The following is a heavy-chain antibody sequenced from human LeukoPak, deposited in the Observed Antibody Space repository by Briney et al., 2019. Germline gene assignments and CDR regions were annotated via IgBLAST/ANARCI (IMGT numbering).Heavy chain of an antibody. J-gene: IGHJ4*02. D-gene: IGHD4-17*01. CDR3: AKVGAYGDYARHDY. Sequence: PSETLSLTCDVSGYSIRSGSYWGWTRQPPGKGLEGIGCMFHSGDTYHNPSLKSRVTISADPSKNQFSLKLTSVTAADTAVYYCAKVGAYGDYARHDYWGQGTLVTVSS. V-gene: IGHV4-38-2*01. CDR1: GYSIRSGSY. CDR2: MFHSGDT.